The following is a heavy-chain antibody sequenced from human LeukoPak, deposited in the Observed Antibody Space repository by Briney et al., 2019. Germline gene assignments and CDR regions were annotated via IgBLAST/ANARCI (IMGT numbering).Heavy chain of an antibody. Sequence: SGTLSLTCTVSGDSLSSFYWTWIRQAPGKGLEWIGYFYDSGKTSYNPSLKSRVTISADSAKNQFSLRLKSVTAADTAVYYCARGQLFQFGMDVWGHGPRSSSP. CDR3: ARGQLFQFGMDV. CDR2: FYDSGKT. D-gene: IGHD1-1*01. CDR1: GDSLSSFY. V-gene: IGHV4-59*01. J-gene: IGHJ6*02.